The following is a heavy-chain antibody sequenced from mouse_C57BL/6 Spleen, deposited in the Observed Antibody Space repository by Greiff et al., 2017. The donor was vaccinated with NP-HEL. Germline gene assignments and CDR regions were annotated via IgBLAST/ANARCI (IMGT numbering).Heavy chain of an antibody. V-gene: IGHV2-3*01. CDR1: GFSLTSYG. J-gene: IGHJ3*01. CDR3: AKNGGIYDGYYTWFAY. Sequence: VQVVESGPGLVAPSQSLSITCTVSGFSLTSYGVSWVRQPPGKGLEWLGVILGYLIPHSPSSLLSRLSISKDNSKSQVFLKLNSLQTDDTATYYCAKNGGIYDGYYTWFAYWGQGTLVTVSA. CDR2: ILGYLIP. D-gene: IGHD2-3*01.